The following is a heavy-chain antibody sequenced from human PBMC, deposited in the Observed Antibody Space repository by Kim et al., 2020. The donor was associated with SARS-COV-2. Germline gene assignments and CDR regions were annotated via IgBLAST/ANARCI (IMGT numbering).Heavy chain of an antibody. V-gene: IGHV4-39*07. J-gene: IGHJ5*02. CDR1: GGSISSSSYY. D-gene: IGHD6-19*01. Sequence: SETLSLTCTVSGGSISSSSYYWGWIRQPPGKGLEWIGSIYYSGSTYYNPSLKSRVTISVDTSKNQFSLKLSSVTAADTAVYYCAREPSSSGWYGFDPWGQGTLVTVSS. CDR2: IYYSGST. CDR3: AREPSSSGWYGFDP.